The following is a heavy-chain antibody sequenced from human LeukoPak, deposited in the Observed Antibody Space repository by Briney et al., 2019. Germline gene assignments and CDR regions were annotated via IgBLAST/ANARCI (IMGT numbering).Heavy chain of an antibody. CDR2: ISSSGSTI. CDR3: GGGGSYWYWFDP. V-gene: IGHV3-48*03. D-gene: IGHD1-26*01. CDR1: GFTFSSYE. Sequence: GGSLRLSCAASGFTFSSYEMNWVRQAPGKGLEWVSYISSSGSTIYYADSVKGRFTISRDNAKNSLYLQMNSLRAEDTAVYYCGGGGSYWYWFDPWGQGTLVTVSS. J-gene: IGHJ5*02.